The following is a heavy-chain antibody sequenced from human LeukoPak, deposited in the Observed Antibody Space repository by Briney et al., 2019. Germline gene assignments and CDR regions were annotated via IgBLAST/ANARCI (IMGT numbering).Heavy chain of an antibody. CDR2: IIPILGIA. J-gene: IGHJ3*02. D-gene: IGHD3-3*01. CDR3: AGEGGDFWSGDAFDI. V-gene: IGHV1-69*04. Sequence: SVKVSCKASGGTFSSYAISWVRQAPGQGLEWMGRIIPILGIANYAQKFQGRVTITADKSTRTAYMELSSLRSGDTAVYYCAGEGGDFWSGDAFDIWGQGTMVTVSS. CDR1: GGTFSSYA.